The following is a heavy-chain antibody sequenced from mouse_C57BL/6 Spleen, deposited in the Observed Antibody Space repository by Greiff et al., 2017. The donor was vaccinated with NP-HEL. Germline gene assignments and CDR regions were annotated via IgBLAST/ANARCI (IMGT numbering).Heavy chain of an antibody. CDR1: GFTFSDAW. CDR2: IRNKANNHAT. CDR3: TRRTVVAHFDY. J-gene: IGHJ2*01. V-gene: IGHV6-6*01. Sequence: EVQVVESGGGLVQPGGSMKLSCAASGFTFSDAWMDWVRQSPEKGLEWVAEIRNKANNHATYYAESVKGRFTISRDDSKSSVYLQMNSLRAEDTGIYYCTRRTVVAHFDYWGQGTTLTVSS. D-gene: IGHD1-1*01.